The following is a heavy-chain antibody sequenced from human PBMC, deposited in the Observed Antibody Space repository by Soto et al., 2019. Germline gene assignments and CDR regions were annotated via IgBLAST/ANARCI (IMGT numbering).Heavy chain of an antibody. Sequence: VASLTMSGKPSGYSFTTYWIACMRQMPGKGLEWMGIIYPGDSDTRYSPSFQGQVTISADKSISTAYLQWSSLKASDTAMYYCARSVDTAHMDVWGQGTTVTVSS. CDR2: IYPGDSDT. CDR3: ARSVDTAHMDV. V-gene: IGHV5-51*01. D-gene: IGHD5-18*01. CDR1: GYSFTTYW. J-gene: IGHJ6*02.